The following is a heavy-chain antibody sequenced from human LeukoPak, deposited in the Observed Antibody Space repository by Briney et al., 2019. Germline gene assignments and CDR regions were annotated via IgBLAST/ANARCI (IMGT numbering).Heavy chain of an antibody. V-gene: IGHV1-8*01. Sequence: ASVKVSCKASGYTFTSYDINWVRQATGQGLEWMGWMKPNSGNIGYAQKFQGRVTMTTNTSTSTAYMELSSLRSEDTAVYYCARVSGRYGSGSRQFDYWGQGTLVTVSS. J-gene: IGHJ4*02. CDR2: MKPNSGNI. CDR3: ARVSGRYGSGSRQFDY. CDR1: GYTFTSYD. D-gene: IGHD3-10*01.